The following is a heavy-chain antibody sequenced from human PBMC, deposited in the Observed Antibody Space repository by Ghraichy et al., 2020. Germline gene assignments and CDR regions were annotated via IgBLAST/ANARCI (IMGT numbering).Heavy chain of an antibody. J-gene: IGHJ4*02. D-gene: IGHD2-8*01. CDR2: ISGSGGST. V-gene: IGHV3-23*01. CDR3: AKDVLSLRVFDY. Sequence: GGSLRLSCAASGFTFSSYAMSWVRQAPGKGLEWVSAISGSGGSTYYADSVKGRFTISRDNSKNTLYLQMNSLRAEDTAIYYCAKDVLSLRVFDYWGQGTLVTVSS. CDR1: GFTFSSYA.